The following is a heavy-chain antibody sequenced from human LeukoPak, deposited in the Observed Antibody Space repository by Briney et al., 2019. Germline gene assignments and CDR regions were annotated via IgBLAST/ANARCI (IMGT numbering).Heavy chain of an antibody. CDR1: GFTFSSYA. CDR2: ISYDESNK. CDR3: ARVPYSSGWSDY. Sequence: PGRSLRLSCAASGFTFSSYAMHWVRQAPGKGLEWVAVISYDESNKYYADSVKGRFTISRDNSKNTLYLQMNSLRAEDTAVYYCARVPYSSGWSDYWGQGTLVTVSS. J-gene: IGHJ4*02. V-gene: IGHV3-30-3*01. D-gene: IGHD6-19*01.